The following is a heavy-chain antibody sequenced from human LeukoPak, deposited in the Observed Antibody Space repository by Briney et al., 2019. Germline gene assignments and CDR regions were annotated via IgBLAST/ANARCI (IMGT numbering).Heavy chain of an antibody. Sequence: GGSLRLSCTASGLTFRNYGVNWVRQAPGKGLEWVAVISYDGSNKYYADSVKGRFTISRDNSKYTLYLQVNSLRAEDTAVYYCARAGFGLGDYFYGLDVWGQGTTVTVS. CDR1: GLTFRNYG. V-gene: IGHV3-30*19. D-gene: IGHD3-10*01. CDR3: ARAGFGLGDYFYGLDV. J-gene: IGHJ6*02. CDR2: ISYDGSNK.